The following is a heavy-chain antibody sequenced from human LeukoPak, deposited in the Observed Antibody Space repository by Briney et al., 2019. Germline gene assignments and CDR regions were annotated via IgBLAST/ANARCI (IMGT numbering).Heavy chain of an antibody. Sequence: SETLPLTCTVSGGSISSYYWSWIRQPPGKGLEWIGYIYYSGSTNYNPSLKSRVTISVDTSKNQFSLKLSSVTAADTAVYYCARGHWAGTLLDYWGQGTLVTVSS. D-gene: IGHD1-1*01. V-gene: IGHV4-59*12. CDR2: IYYSGST. J-gene: IGHJ4*02. CDR1: GGSISSYY. CDR3: ARGHWAGTLLDY.